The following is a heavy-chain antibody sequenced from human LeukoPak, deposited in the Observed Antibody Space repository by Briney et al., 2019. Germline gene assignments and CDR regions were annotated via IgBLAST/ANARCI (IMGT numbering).Heavy chain of an antibody. D-gene: IGHD2-15*01. Sequence: GGSLRLSCAASGFTFNFYAMHWVRQAPGKGLEWVAVISFGGSNKYYADSVKGRFTISRDNSKNTLYLQMNSLSTEDTAVYYCAKPAGRALYDAFDIWGQGTLVTVSS. CDR1: GFTFNFYA. J-gene: IGHJ3*02. CDR3: AKPAGRALYDAFDI. V-gene: IGHV3-30*04. CDR2: ISFGGSNK.